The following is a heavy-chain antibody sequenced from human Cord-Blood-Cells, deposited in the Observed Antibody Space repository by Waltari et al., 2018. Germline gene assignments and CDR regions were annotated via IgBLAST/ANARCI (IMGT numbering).Heavy chain of an antibody. CDR2: ISYDGSNK. Sequence: QVQLVESGGGVVQPGRSLRLSCAASGFTFSSYAMHWVRQAPGKGLEWVAVISYDGSNKYYADSVKGRFTISRDNSKNTLYLQMNSLRAEDTAVYYCARDGAIAVADYWGQGTLVTVSS. J-gene: IGHJ4*02. CDR3: ARDGAIAVADY. V-gene: IGHV3-30-3*01. D-gene: IGHD6-19*01. CDR1: GFTFSSYA.